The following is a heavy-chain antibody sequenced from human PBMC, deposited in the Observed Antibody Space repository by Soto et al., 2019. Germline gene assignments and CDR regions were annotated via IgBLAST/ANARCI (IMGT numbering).Heavy chain of an antibody. Sequence: GGSLRLSCAASGFTFSNAWMSWVRQAPGKGLEWVGRIKSKTDGGTTDYAAPVKGRFTISRDDSKNTLYLQMNSLKTEDTAVYYCTTGDCSGGSCYYYFDYWGQGTLVTVSS. D-gene: IGHD2-15*01. J-gene: IGHJ4*02. CDR2: IKSKTDGGTT. CDR3: TTGDCSGGSCYYYFDY. V-gene: IGHV3-15*01. CDR1: GFTFSNAW.